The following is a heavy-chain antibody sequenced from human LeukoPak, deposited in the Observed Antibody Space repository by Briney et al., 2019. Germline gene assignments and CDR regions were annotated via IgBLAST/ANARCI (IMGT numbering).Heavy chain of an antibody. V-gene: IGHV3-11*04. CDR2: ISSNGRTI. J-gene: IGHJ5*02. Sequence: PGGSLRLSCAASGFTFSDYYMSWLRQAPGKGLEWISYISSNGRTIYYADSVKGRFTISRHNAKNSLYLQMNSLRAEDTAVYYCARGAAAGIVGWLDPWGQGTLVTVSS. CDR1: GFTFSDYY. D-gene: IGHD6-13*01. CDR3: ARGAAAGIVGWLDP.